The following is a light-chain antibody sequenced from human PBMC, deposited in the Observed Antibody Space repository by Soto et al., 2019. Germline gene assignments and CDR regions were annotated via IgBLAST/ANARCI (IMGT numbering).Light chain of an antibody. V-gene: IGLV2-14*03. Sequence: QSALTQPASVSGSPGQSITISCSGTSSDVGRHNAVSWYQQHPGKVPQLMIYDVSIRPSGISDRLSASKSGNLASLTISGLQAEDEADYYCSSYRVGGSYVFGTATKLTVL. CDR2: DVS. CDR1: SSDVGRHNA. CDR3: SSYRVGGSYV. J-gene: IGLJ1*01.